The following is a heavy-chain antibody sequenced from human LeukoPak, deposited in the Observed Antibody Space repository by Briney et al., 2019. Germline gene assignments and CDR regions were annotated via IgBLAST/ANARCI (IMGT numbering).Heavy chain of an antibody. CDR2: IRYDGSNK. D-gene: IGHD4-17*01. J-gene: IGHJ4*02. CDR3: AKERNDYGDYDLDY. Sequence: GGSLRLSCAASGFTFSSYGMHWVRQAPGKGLGWVAFIRYDGSNKYYADSVKGRFTISRDNSKNTLYLQMNSLRAEDTAVYYCAKERNDYGDYDLDYWGQGTLVTVSS. V-gene: IGHV3-30*02. CDR1: GFTFSSYG.